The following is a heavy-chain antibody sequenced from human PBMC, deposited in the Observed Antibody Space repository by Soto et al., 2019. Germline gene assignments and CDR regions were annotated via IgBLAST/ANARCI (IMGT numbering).Heavy chain of an antibody. V-gene: IGHV1-69*02. CDR1: GGTFSSYT. CDR2: IIPILGIA. CDR3: ARGRDGYNGGDAFDI. Sequence: QVQLVQSGAEVKKPGSSVKVSCKASGGTFSSYTISWVRQAPGQGLEWMGRIIPILGIANYAQKFQGRVTITADKSTSTAYMELSSLRSEDTAVYYCARGRDGYNGGDAFDIWGQGTMVTVSS. J-gene: IGHJ3*02. D-gene: IGHD2-8*01.